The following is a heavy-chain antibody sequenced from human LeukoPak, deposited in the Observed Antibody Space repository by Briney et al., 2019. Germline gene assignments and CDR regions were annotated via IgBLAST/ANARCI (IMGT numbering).Heavy chain of an antibody. D-gene: IGHD5-18*01. J-gene: IGHJ6*02. Sequence: SETLSLTCTVSGGSISSYYWSWIRQPAGKGLEWIGRIYTSGSTNYNPSLRSRVTMSVDTSKNQFSLKLSSVTAADTAVCYCARGEDTAMDPAYYYYGMDVWGQGTTVTVSS. CDR3: ARGEDTAMDPAYYYYGMDV. V-gene: IGHV4-4*07. CDR1: GGSISSYY. CDR2: IYTSGST.